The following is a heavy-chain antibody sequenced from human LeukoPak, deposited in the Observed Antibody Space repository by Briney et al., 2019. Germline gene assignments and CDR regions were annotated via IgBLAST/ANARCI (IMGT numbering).Heavy chain of an antibody. Sequence: PGGSLRLSCAASGFTFSDYYMSWIRQAPGKGLEWVSYISSSGSTIYYADSVKGRFTISRDNAKNSLYLQMNSLRAEDTAVYCCARDHRGGYDYVWGSYHRRGWFDPWGQGTLVTVSS. CDR1: GFTFSDYY. CDR3: ARDHRGGYDYVWGSYHRRGWFDP. V-gene: IGHV3-11*01. J-gene: IGHJ5*02. CDR2: ISSSGSTI. D-gene: IGHD3-16*02.